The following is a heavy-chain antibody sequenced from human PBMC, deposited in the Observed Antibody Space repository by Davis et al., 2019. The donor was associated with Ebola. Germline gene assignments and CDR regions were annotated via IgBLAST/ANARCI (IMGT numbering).Heavy chain of an antibody. CDR3: ATVFDY. V-gene: IGHV3-74*01. CDR2: IDNDGGGT. CDR1: GFTFSSHW. J-gene: IGHJ4*02. Sequence: GESLKISCEASGFTFSSHWMYWVRQAPGKGLAWVSRIDNDGGGTSYADSVKGRFTISRDNAKNTVYLQMNSLRADDTAVYYCATVFDYWGQGILVTVSS.